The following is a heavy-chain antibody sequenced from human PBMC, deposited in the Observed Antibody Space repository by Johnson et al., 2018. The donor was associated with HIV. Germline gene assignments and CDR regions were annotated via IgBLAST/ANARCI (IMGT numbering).Heavy chain of an antibody. CDR2: ISWKSINI. J-gene: IGHJ3*02. Sequence: VQLVESGGGLVQPGTSLRLSCAASVFSIDDFAMHWVRQAPGTGLEWVSGISWKSINIVSADSVKGRFTISRADAKNSLYLQMNSLGDDDTALYYWAKDRILSGYGPGAFDIWGQWTMVTVSS. V-gene: IGHV3-9*01. D-gene: IGHD5-12*01. CDR3: AKDRILSGYGPGAFDI. CDR1: VFSIDDFA.